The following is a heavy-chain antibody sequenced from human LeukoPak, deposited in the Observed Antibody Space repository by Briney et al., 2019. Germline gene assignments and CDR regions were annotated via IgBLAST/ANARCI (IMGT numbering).Heavy chain of an antibody. V-gene: IGHV4-4*02. CDR1: GGSISSANW. Sequence: SETLSLTCAVSGGSISSANWWSWVRQPPGKGLEWIGEIHHSGSTNHNPSLRSRATISVDKSNNQFSLKLSSVTAADTAVYYCATRGCGWYEGYFDYWGQGTLVTVSS. CDR3: ATRGCGWYEGYFDY. D-gene: IGHD6-19*01. CDR2: IHHSGST. J-gene: IGHJ4*02.